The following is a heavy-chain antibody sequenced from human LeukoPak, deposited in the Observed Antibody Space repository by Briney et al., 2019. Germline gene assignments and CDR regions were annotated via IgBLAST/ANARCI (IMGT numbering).Heavy chain of an antibody. D-gene: IGHD4-17*01. CDR1: GFTFSSYA. V-gene: IGHV3-23*01. Sequence: GGSLRLSCAASGFTFSSYAMSWVRQAPGKGPEWVSAISGSGGSTYYADSVKGRLTISRDNSKNTLYLQMNSLRAEDTAVYYCAKVGDYGDAYNWFDPWGQGTLVTVSS. CDR3: AKVGDYGDAYNWFDP. J-gene: IGHJ5*02. CDR2: ISGSGGST.